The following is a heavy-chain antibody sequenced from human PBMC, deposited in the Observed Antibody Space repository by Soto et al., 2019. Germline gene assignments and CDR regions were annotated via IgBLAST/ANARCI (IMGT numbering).Heavy chain of an antibody. CDR1: GFTFSSYA. CDR2: ISGSGGST. CDR3: AKGKWDPTPIAVAGKMDV. D-gene: IGHD6-19*01. Sequence: GGSLRLSCAASGFTFSSYAMSWVRQAPGKGLEWVSAISGSGGSTYYADSVKGRFTISRDNSKNTLYLQMNSLRAEDTAVYYCAKGKWDPTPIAVAGKMDVWGQGTTVTVSS. V-gene: IGHV3-23*01. J-gene: IGHJ6*02.